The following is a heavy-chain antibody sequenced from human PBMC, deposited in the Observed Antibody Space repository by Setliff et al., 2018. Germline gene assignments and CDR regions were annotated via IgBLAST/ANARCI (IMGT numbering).Heavy chain of an antibody. V-gene: IGHV1-8*03. Sequence: ASVKVSCKASGYTFTSYDINWVRQATGQGLEWMGWMNPNSGNTGYAQKFQGRVTITRNTSISTAYMELSSLRSEDTAVYYCARGRRGSYRLYYYYGMDVWGQGTTVTVSS. CDR2: MNPNSGNT. D-gene: IGHD3-16*02. CDR1: GYTFTSYD. J-gene: IGHJ6*02. CDR3: ARGRRGSYRLYYYYGMDV.